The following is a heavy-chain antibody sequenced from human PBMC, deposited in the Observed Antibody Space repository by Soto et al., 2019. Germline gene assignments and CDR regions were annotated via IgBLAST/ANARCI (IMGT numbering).Heavy chain of an antibody. CDR2: ISAYNGNT. Sequence: ASVKVSCKASGYTFTGYGISWVRQAPGQGVEWMGWISAYNGNTNYAQKLQGRVSMTTDTSTSTAYMELRSLRSDDTAVYYCARSLLRYLDDIRAPYYFDYWGQGTLVTVSS. D-gene: IGHD3-9*01. V-gene: IGHV1-18*01. J-gene: IGHJ4*02. CDR1: GYTFTGYG. CDR3: ARSLLRYLDDIRAPYYFDY.